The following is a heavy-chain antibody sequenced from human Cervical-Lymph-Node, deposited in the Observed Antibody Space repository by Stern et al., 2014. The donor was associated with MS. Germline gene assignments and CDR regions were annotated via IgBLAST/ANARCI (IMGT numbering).Heavy chain of an antibody. V-gene: IGHV4-61*02. CDR1: GGSISSSGYY. Sequence: QVQLVQSGPGLVKPSQTLSLTCTVSGGSISSSGYYWSWIRQPADKGLEWIGRIHDSGSTYYNPSLKSRVTISMDTAKHQFSLNLTSVTAADTAVYYCATTRWDLFTWNWFDPWGQGTLVTVSS. CDR2: IHDSGST. CDR3: ATTRWDLFTWNWFDP. D-gene: IGHD1-26*01. J-gene: IGHJ5*02.